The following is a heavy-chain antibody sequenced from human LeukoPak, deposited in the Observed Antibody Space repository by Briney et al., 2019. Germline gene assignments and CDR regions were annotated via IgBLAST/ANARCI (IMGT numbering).Heavy chain of an antibody. J-gene: IGHJ4*02. Sequence: RASVKVSCKASGYTFTSYDINWVRQATGQGLEWMGWMNPNSGNTGYAQKFQGRVTITRDTSISTAYMELSSLRSEDTAVYYCARGYDFWSGHSSLFDYWGQGTLVTVSS. CDR2: MNPNSGNT. D-gene: IGHD3-3*01. CDR3: ARGYDFWSGHSSLFDY. CDR1: GYTFTSYD. V-gene: IGHV1-8*01.